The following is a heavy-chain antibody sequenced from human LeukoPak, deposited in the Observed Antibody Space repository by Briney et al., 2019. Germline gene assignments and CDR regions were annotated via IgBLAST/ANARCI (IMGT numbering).Heavy chain of an antibody. D-gene: IGHD3-22*01. CDR2: ISTYNGNT. CDR3: ARASYYDSSGYYDY. V-gene: IGHV1-18*01. CDR1: GYTFTSYG. J-gene: IGHJ4*02. Sequence: GASVKVSCKASGYTFTSYGISWVRQAPGQGLEWMGWISTYNGNTNYAQKLQGRVTMTTDTSTSTAYMELRSLRSDDTAVYYCARASYYDSSGYYDYWGQGTLVTVSS.